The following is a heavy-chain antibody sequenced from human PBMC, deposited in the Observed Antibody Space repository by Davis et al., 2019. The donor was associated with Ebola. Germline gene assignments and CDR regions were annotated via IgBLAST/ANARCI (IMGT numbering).Heavy chain of an antibody. Sequence: SETLSLTCTVSGDSISGYYWSWIRQPAGKGLEWIGRIYVSGSTIYKPSLESRVTMSADTSKNQFSLKLTSVTAADTAFYYCVRDDYGDYFDNWGQGTLVTVSS. V-gene: IGHV4-4*07. D-gene: IGHD4-17*01. CDR1: GDSISGYY. CDR2: IYVSGST. J-gene: IGHJ4*02. CDR3: VRDDYGDYFDN.